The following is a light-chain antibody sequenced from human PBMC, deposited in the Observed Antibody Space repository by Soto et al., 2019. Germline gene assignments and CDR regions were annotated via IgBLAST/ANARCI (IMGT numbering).Light chain of an antibody. V-gene: IGKV3-15*01. CDR1: QTVHSN. Sequence: EVVMTQSPATLSVSPGDRATLSCRGSQTVHSNLAWYQQKPGQAPRLLIYDTSTRATDIPVRFSGGGSGTEFTLTISSLQSEDFAVYYCQQYNDWPLTFGGGTKVESK. J-gene: IGKJ4*01. CDR3: QQYNDWPLT. CDR2: DTS.